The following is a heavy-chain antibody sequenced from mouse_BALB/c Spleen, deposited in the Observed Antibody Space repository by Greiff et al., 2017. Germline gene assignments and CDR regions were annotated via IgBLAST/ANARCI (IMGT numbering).Heavy chain of an antibody. J-gene: IGHJ2*01. Sequence: EVKLMESGPGLVKPSQSLSLTCSVTGYSITSGYYWNWIRQFPGNKLEWMGYISYDGSNNYNPSLKNRISITRDTSKNQFFLKLNSVTTEDTATYYCAKEGNYYGLYYFDYWGQGTTLTVSS. V-gene: IGHV3-6*02. CDR1: GYSITSGYY. CDR3: AKEGNYYGLYYFDY. D-gene: IGHD1-2*01. CDR2: ISYDGSN.